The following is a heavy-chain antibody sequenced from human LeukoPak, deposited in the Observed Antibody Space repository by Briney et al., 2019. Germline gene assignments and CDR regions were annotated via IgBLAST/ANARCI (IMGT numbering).Heavy chain of an antibody. V-gene: IGHV4-34*01. CDR3: ARHKGPGFGEWFDP. CDR1: GGSFSGYY. Sequence: PSETLSLTCAVYGGSFSGYYWSWIRQPPGKGLEWIGSIYYNGRTDDNPSLRSRLTLSIDRSKKQFSLRLYSVTAADTAVYYCARHKGPGFGEWFDPWGQGTPVTVSS. D-gene: IGHD3-10*01. CDR2: IYYNGRT. J-gene: IGHJ5*02.